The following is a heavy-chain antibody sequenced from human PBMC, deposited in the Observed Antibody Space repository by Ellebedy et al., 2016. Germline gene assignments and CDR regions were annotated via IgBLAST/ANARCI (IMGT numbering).Heavy chain of an antibody. CDR2: ISYDASSQ. CDR3: AKRMTGYGGLFDF. CDR1: GFTFNNYG. Sequence: GESLKISXAASGFTFNNYGMHWVRQSPGKGLEWVALISYDASSQDYADAVKGRFTISRDNSKNTLYLLMSSLRTEDTAVYYCAKRMTGYGGLFDFWGQGTLVTVSS. D-gene: IGHD3-9*01. V-gene: IGHV3-30*18. J-gene: IGHJ4*02.